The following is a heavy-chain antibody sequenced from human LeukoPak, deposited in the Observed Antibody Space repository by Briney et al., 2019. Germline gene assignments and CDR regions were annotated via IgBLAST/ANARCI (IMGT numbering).Heavy chain of an antibody. CDR2: ISGGSGRT. D-gene: IGHD3-10*01. J-gene: IGHJ4*02. Sequence: GGSLRLSCAASGFSFSNFAMSWIRQTTGKELEWVSVISGGSGRTFYADSVKGRFTISRDNSKHTLYLQMNSLRVEDTGVYYCAKDPFYGSGTYADYWGLGTLVSVSS. V-gene: IGHV3-23*01. CDR3: AKDPFYGSGTYADY. CDR1: GFSFSNFA.